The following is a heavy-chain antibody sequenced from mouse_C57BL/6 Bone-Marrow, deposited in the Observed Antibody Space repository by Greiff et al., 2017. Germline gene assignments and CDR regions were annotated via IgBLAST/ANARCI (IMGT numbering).Heavy chain of an antibody. V-gene: IGHV1-52*01. CDR2: IDPSDSET. Sequence: QVQLQQSGAELVRPGSSVKLSCKASGYTFTSYWMHWVKQRPIQGLEWIGNIDPSDSETHYNQKFKDKATLTVDKSSSTTYMQLSSLTSEDSAVSYCEGWGCGYYDVWGTGTTVTVSS. CDR1: GYTFTSYW. CDR3: EGWGCGYYDV. J-gene: IGHJ1*03.